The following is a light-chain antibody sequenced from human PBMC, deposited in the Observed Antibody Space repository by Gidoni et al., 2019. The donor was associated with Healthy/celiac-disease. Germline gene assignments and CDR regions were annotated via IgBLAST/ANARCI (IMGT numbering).Light chain of an antibody. CDR2: GAS. CDR3: QQYGSSFT. V-gene: IGKV3-20*01. Sequence: EIVLTQSPGTLSLSPGERATLSCRASQSVSSSYLAWYQQKPGQAPRLLIYGASSRATGIPDRFRGSGSGTDFTLTISRLEPEDFAVYYCQQYGSSFTFGPGTKVDIQ. CDR1: QSVSSSY. J-gene: IGKJ3*01.